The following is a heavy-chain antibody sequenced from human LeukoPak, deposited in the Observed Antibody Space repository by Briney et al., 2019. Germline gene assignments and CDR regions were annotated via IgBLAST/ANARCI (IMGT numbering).Heavy chain of an antibody. J-gene: IGHJ5*02. CDR1: GFTFSSYA. CDR2: ISYDGSNK. D-gene: IGHD4-17*01. V-gene: IGHV3-30-3*01. CDR3: ARKRYGDYLNWFDP. Sequence: GGSLRLSCAASGFTFSSYAMHWVRQAPGKGLEWVAVISYDGSNKYYADSVKGRFTISRDNSKNTLYLQMNSLRAEDTAVYYCARKRYGDYLNWFDPWGQGTLVTVSS.